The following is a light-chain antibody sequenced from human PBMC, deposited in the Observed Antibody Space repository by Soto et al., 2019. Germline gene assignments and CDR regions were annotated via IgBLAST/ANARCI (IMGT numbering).Light chain of an antibody. Sequence: VLTQSPGTLSLSPGERATLSCRASQSVSSNHLAWYQQKPGQAPRLLIYGGSSRATGIPVRFSGSGSETDFTLSISRLEPEDFALYYCQQYERSSITFGQGTRLEIK. CDR2: GGS. CDR1: QSVSSNH. CDR3: QQYERSSIT. V-gene: IGKV3-20*01. J-gene: IGKJ5*01.